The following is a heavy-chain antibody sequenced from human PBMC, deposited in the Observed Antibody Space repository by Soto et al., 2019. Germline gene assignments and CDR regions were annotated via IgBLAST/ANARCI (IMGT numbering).Heavy chain of an antibody. J-gene: IGHJ4*02. CDR3: AKVHPALFLY. CDR2: VYYSGSP. V-gene: IGHV4-39*01. CDR1: GDSISSGSYY. Sequence: PSETLSLTCIVSGDSISSGSYYWGWIRQPPGKGLEWIGSVYYSGSPYYNPSLQSRVTISLDTSKNQSSLNLTSVTAADTAIYYCAKVHPALFLYWGPGALVTVSS. D-gene: IGHD5-18*01.